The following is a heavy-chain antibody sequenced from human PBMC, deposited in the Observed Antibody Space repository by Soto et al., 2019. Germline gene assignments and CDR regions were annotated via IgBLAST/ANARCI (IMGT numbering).Heavy chain of an antibody. D-gene: IGHD4-4*01. CDR3: LITTSAFDI. CDR1: GFTLRDYW. V-gene: IGHV3-7*01. CDR2: IKQDGSEI. J-gene: IGHJ3*02. Sequence: EVQLVESGGGLVQPGGSLRLSCAASGFTLRDYWMSWVRQAPGKGLEWVANIKQDGSEIYYVDSVEGRFTISRDNAKNSLFLQMNSLRAGDTAVYYCLITTSAFDIWGQGTLVTVSS.